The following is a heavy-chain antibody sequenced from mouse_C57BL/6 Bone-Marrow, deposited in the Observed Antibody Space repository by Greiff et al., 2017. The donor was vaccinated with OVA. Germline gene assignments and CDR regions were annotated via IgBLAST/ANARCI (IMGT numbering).Heavy chain of an antibody. V-gene: IGHV1-72*01. D-gene: IGHD1-1*01. CDR2: IDPNSGGT. J-gene: IGHJ1*03. Sequence: VQLQQPGAELVKPGASVKLSCKASGYTFTSYWMPWVKQRPGRGLAWIGRIDPNSGGTKYNEKFKSKATLTVDKPSSTAYMQLSSLTSEDSAVYYGARSGITTVVANWYFDVWGTGTTVTVSS. CDR3: ARSGITTVVANWYFDV. CDR1: GYTFTSYW.